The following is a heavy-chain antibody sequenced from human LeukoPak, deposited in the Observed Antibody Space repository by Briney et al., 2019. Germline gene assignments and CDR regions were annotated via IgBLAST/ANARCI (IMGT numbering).Heavy chain of an antibody. CDR2: ISYDGSNK. Sequence: PGGSLRLSCAASGFTFSSYAMSWVRQAPGKGLEWVAVISYDGSNKYYADSVKGRFTISRDNSKNTLYLQMNSLRAEDTAVYYCARDSRLRYFDWLTQIDYWGQGTLVTVSS. CDR3: ARDSRLRYFDWLTQIDY. CDR1: GFTFSSYA. D-gene: IGHD3-9*01. V-gene: IGHV3-30-3*01. J-gene: IGHJ4*02.